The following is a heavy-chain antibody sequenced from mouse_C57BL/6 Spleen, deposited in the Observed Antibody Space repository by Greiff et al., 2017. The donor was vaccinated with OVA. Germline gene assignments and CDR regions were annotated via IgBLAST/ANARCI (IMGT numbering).Heavy chain of an antibody. V-gene: IGHV2-5*01. J-gene: IGHJ4*01. CDR1: GFSLTSYG. CDR3: AKKGIVMDY. Sequence: VQLVESGPGLVQPSQSLSITCTVSGFSLTSYGVHWVRQSPGKGLEWLGVIWRGGSTDYTAAFMSRLSITKDNSKSQVFFKMNSLQAYDTAIYYCAKKGIVMDYWGQGTSVTVSS. CDR2: IWRGGST.